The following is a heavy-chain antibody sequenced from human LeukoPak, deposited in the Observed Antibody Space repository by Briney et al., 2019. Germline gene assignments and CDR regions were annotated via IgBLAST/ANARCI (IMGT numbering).Heavy chain of an antibody. V-gene: IGHV3-9*01. Sequence: PGRSLRLSCAASGFTFDDYAMHWVRQAPGKGLEWVSCISWNSGSIGYADSVKGRFTISRDNAKNSLYLQMNSLRAEDTALYYCAKAKYYYDSSGIDYWGQGTLVTVSS. D-gene: IGHD3-22*01. CDR1: GFTFDDYA. CDR3: AKAKYYYDSSGIDY. CDR2: ISWNSGSI. J-gene: IGHJ4*02.